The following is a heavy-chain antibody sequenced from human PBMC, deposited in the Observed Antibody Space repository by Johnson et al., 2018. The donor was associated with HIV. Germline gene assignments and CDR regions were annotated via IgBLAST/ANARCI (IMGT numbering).Heavy chain of an antibody. Sequence: MLLVESGGGLVQPGGSLRLSCAASGFTVSSNYMSWVRQAPGKGLEWVSVIYSGGSTGYADSVKGRFTISRDNAKNSLYMQMNSLRAEDTALYYCARGVGGAGDDAFDIWGQGTMVTVSS. J-gene: IGHJ3*02. CDR3: ARGVGGAGDDAFDI. CDR2: IYSGGST. V-gene: IGHV3-66*01. CDR1: GFTVSSNY. D-gene: IGHD6-19*01.